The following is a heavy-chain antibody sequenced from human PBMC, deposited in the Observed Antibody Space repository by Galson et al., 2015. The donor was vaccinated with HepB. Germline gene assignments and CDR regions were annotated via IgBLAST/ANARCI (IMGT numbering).Heavy chain of an antibody. CDR1: EFTFSSYA. V-gene: IGHV3-23*01. CDR3: AQARTRTMRSFDY. J-gene: IGHJ4*02. D-gene: IGHD1-7*01. Sequence: SLRLSCAASEFTFSSYAMTWVRQAPGKGLEWVSAISASGGSTYYADSVKGRFTISRDNSKNTLYLQMNSLRAEDTALYYCAQARTRTMRSFDYWGQGTLVTVSS. CDR2: ISASGGST.